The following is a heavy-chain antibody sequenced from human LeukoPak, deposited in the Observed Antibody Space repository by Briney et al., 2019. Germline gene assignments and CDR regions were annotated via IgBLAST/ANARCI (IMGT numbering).Heavy chain of an antibody. J-gene: IGHJ6*02. D-gene: IGHD4/OR15-4a*01. V-gene: IGHV3-73*01. Sequence: GGSLRLSCAASGFTFSGSAMHWVRQASGKGLEWVGRIRSKANSYATAYAASVKGRFTISRDDSKNTAYLQMNSLKTEDTAVYYCARGAHYAYYYYGMDVWGQGTTVTVSS. CDR3: ARGAHYAYYYYGMDV. CDR1: GFTFSGSA. CDR2: IRSKANSYAT.